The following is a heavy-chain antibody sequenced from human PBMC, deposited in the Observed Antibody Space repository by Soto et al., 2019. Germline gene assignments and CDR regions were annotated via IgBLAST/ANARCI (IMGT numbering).Heavy chain of an antibody. Sequence: PGGSLRLSCAASGFTFSSYGMHWVRQAPGKGLEWVAVISYDGSNKYYADSVKGRFTISRDNSKNTLYLQMNSLRAEDTAVYYCAKEKWTKNRYYFDYWGQGTLVTVSS. J-gene: IGHJ4*02. CDR1: GFTFSSYG. CDR3: AKEKWTKNRYYFDY. D-gene: IGHD1-26*01. V-gene: IGHV3-30*18. CDR2: ISYDGSNK.